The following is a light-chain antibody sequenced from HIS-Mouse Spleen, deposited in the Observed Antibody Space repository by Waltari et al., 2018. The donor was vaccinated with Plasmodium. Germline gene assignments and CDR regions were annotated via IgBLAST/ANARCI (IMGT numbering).Light chain of an antibody. V-gene: IGKV3-15*01. J-gene: IGKJ3*01. CDR1: QSVSSN. Sequence: IVMTQSPATLSASPGERATLSGRASQSVSSNLAWDQQKPGQAPRLLIYGASTRATGIPARFSGSGSGTEFTLTISSLQSEDFAVYYCQQYNNWSFTFGPGTKVDIK. CDR3: QQYNNWSFT. CDR2: GAS.